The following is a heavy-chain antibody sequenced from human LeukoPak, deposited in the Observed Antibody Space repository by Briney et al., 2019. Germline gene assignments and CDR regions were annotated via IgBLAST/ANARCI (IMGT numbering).Heavy chain of an antibody. CDR3: ARGAPDAGGSHFMGPGAFDI. V-gene: IGHV4-59*08. CDR1: GGSISSYY. Sequence: SETLSLTCTVSGGSISSYYWSWIRQPPGKGLEWIAYISDIGSINYNPSLKSRVTISLDTSKNQFSLKLSSVTAADTAVYYCARGAPDAGGSHFMGPGAFDIWGQGTMVTVSS. J-gene: IGHJ3*02. CDR2: ISDIGSI. D-gene: IGHD1-26*01.